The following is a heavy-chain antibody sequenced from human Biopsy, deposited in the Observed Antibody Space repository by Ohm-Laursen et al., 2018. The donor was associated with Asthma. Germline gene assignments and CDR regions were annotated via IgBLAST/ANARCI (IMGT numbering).Heavy chain of an antibody. J-gene: IGHJ4*02. CDR2: ILFDGRKI. D-gene: IGHD6-13*01. V-gene: IGHV3-30*18. CDR1: EFNFHNYG. Sequence: SLRLSCAAPEFNFHNYGMNWVRRAPGKGLEWVAQILFDGRKINYPDSVKGRFTISRDNSKNMVYLQMNSLRPEDTAVYYCAKDRVAGRSYYFDYWGQGSLVSVSS. CDR3: AKDRVAGRSYYFDY.